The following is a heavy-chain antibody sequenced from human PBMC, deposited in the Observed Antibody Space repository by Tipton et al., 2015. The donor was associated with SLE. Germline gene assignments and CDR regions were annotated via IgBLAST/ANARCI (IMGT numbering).Heavy chain of an antibody. V-gene: IGHV3-21*04. D-gene: IGHD6-13*01. J-gene: IGHJ4*02. Sequence: SLRLSCAASGFTFSSYSMNWVRQAPGKGLEWVSSISSSSSYIYYADSVKGRFTISRDNAKNSLYLQMNSLRAEDTAVYYCAKAPIRAAAGLFFDYWGQGTLVTVSS. CDR3: AKAPIRAAAGLFFDY. CDR1: GFTFSSYS. CDR2: ISSSSSYI.